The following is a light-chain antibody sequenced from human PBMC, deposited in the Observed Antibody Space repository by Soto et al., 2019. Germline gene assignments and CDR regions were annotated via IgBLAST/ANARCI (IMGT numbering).Light chain of an antibody. CDR1: QTISSSY. Sequence: EIVLTQSPGTLSLSPGEIATLSCRASQTISSSYFAWYQQKPGQAPRLLIYGASSRATDIPDRFSGSGSGTDCTLTISRLEPEDFAVYYCQQYGSSPWTFGQGTKVEVK. J-gene: IGKJ1*01. V-gene: IGKV3-20*01. CDR3: QQYGSSPWT. CDR2: GAS.